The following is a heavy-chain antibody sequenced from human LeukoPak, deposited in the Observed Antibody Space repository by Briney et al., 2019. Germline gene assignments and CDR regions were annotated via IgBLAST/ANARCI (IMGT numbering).Heavy chain of an antibody. CDR1: GFTFSSYS. CDR3: AKSGVLDSYYYMDV. CDR2: ISSSSRYI. J-gene: IGHJ6*03. Sequence: GGSLRLSCTGSGFTFSSYSMNWVRQAPGKGLEWVSSISSSSRYIYYADSVKGRFTISRDSARNSLLLQMNSLRAEDTAVYYCAKSGVLDSYYYMDVWGKGTTVTVSS. V-gene: IGHV3-21*01. D-gene: IGHD3-10*01.